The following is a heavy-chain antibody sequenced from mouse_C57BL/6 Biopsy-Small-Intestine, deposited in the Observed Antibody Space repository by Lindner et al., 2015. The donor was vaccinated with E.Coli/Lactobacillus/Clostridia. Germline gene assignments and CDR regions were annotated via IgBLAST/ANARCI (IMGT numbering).Heavy chain of an antibody. V-gene: IGHV1-84*01. CDR2: MYPGSDNT. J-gene: IGHJ1*03. CDR1: GYTFTDYY. D-gene: IGHD3-3*01. Sequence: VQLQESGPELVKPGASVKISCKASGYTFTDYYMNWVKQRPGQGLEWIGWMYPGSDNTKYNEKFKGKATLTVDTSSTTTYMQLSSLTSEDSAVYFCARREGRGPWYFDVWGTGTTVIVSS. CDR3: ARREGRGPWYFDV.